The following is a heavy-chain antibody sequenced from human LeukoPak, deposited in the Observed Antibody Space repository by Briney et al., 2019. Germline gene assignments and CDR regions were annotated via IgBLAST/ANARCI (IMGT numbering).Heavy chain of an antibody. V-gene: IGHV3-30*02. CDR1: GFSFNNYT. D-gene: IGHD3-22*01. J-gene: IGHJ4*02. CDR3: AKDSAYYYDSSGYFYD. CDR2: IRYDGSNK. Sequence: GGSLRLSCAASGFSFNNYTMYWVRQAPGKGLEWVAFIRYDGSNKYYADSVKDRFTISRDNSKNTLYLQMNSLRAEDTAVYYCAKDSAYYYDSSGYFYDWGQGTLVTVSS.